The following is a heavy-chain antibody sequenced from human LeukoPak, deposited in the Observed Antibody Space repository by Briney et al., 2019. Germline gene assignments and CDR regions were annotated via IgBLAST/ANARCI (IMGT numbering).Heavy chain of an antibody. V-gene: IGHV3-11*01. J-gene: IGHJ4*02. CDR2: ISSSGSTI. Sequence: GGSLRLSCAASGFTFSDYYMSWIRQAPGKGLEWVSYISSSGSTIYYADSVQGRFTISRDNAKNSLYLQMTSLRAEDTAVYYCARNGQLWFPPFDHWGQGTLVTVSS. D-gene: IGHD5-18*01. CDR3: ARNGQLWFPPFDH. CDR1: GFTFSDYY.